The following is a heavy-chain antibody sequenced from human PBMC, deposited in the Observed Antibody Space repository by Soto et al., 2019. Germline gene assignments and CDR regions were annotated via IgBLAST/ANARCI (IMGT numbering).Heavy chain of an antibody. J-gene: IGHJ4*02. D-gene: IGHD6-13*01. CDR2: IWYDGSNK. Sequence: QVQLVESGGGMVQPGRSLRLSCAASGLSFNNYGMHWVRQAPGKGLEWVAVIWYDGSNKYYADSVKGRFTISRDNSKNTLFLQMDSLRAEDTAVYYCARGSSWYLDYWGQGTLVTVSS. CDR1: GLSFNNYG. CDR3: ARGSSWYLDY. V-gene: IGHV3-33*01.